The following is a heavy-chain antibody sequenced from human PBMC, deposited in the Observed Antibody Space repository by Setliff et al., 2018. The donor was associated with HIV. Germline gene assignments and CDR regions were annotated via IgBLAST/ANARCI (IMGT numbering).Heavy chain of an antibody. Sequence: GGSLRLSCAASGFTFSTHEMNWVRQAPGKGLEWISYMSSGGGTIDYADSVRGRFTISRDDARQSLYLQMDNVGVEDTAVYYCARSRGIGNYHWDVWGTGTTVTVSS. CDR3: ARSRGIGNYHWDV. CDR1: GFTFSTHE. CDR2: MSSGGGTI. J-gene: IGHJ6*04. D-gene: IGHD3-10*01. V-gene: IGHV3-48*03.